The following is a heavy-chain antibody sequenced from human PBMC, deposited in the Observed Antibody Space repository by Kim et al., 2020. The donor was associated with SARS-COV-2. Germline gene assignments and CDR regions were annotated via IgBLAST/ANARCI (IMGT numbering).Heavy chain of an antibody. CDR3: ARDLPWSGHAFDI. CDR1: GYTFTGYY. V-gene: IGHV1-2*06. J-gene: IGHJ3*02. CDR2: INPNSGGT. Sequence: ASVKVSCKASGYTFTGYYMHWVRQAPGQGLEWMGRINPNSGGTNYAQKFQGRVTMTRDTSISTAYMELSRLRSDDTAVYYCARDLPWSGHAFDIWGQGTMVTVSS.